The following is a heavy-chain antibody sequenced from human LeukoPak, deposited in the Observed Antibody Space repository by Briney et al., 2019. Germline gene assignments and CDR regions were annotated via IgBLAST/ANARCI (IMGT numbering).Heavy chain of an antibody. CDR2: IYTSGST. V-gene: IGHV4-4*07. CDR3: ARTIPDIVVVPAAIQDYYYYMDV. Sequence: PSDTLSLTCTVSGDSISAKYWNWLRQPPGKGLEWIGRIYTSGSTNYNPSLTSRVTMSVDTSKNQFSLKLSSVTAADTAVYYCARTIPDIVVVPAAIQDYYYYMDVWGKGTTVTVSS. D-gene: IGHD2-2*02. J-gene: IGHJ6*03. CDR1: GDSISAKY.